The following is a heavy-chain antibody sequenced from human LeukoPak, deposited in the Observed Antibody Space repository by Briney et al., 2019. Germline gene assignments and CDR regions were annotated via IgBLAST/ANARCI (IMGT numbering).Heavy chain of an antibody. CDR2: ISFDGSNK. CDR1: GLTFSTYA. V-gene: IGHV3-30*04. D-gene: IGHD6-25*01. Sequence: GGSLRLSCAASGLTFSTYAMHWVRQAPGKGLEWVALISFDGSNKYYADSVKGRFTISRDNSKNTLYLQMNSLRVEDTAVYYCAREAATSVYFDYWGQGTLVTVPS. J-gene: IGHJ4*02. CDR3: AREAATSVYFDY.